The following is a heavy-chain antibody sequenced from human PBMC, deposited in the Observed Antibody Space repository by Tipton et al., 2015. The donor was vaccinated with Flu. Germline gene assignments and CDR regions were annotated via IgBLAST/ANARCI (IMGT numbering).Heavy chain of an antibody. J-gene: IGHJ6*02. CDR2: ISGSDNII. Sequence: SLRLSCAAPGFRFSDYYMSWIRQAPGKGLEWVSHISGSDNIINYADSVKGRFTISRDNAKNSLYLQMNSLRAEDTAIYYCARDHPPSITVLGEITDYFGMDVWGQGTTVTVSS. V-gene: IGHV3-11*01. D-gene: IGHD3-3*01. CDR3: ARDHPPSITVLGEITDYFGMDV. CDR1: GFRFSDYY.